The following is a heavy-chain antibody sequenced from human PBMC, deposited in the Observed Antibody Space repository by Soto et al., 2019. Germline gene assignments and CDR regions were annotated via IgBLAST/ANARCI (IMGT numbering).Heavy chain of an antibody. V-gene: IGHV4-34*01. J-gene: IGHJ3*02. CDR3: ARVMYYYDSRHAFDI. Sequence: PSETLSLTCAVYGGSFSGYYWSWIRQPPGKGLEWIGEINHSGSTNYNPSLKSRVTISVDTSKNQFSLKLSSVTAADTAVYYCARVMYYYDSRHAFDIWGQGTMVTVSS. CDR2: INHSGST. D-gene: IGHD3-22*01. CDR1: GGSFSGYY.